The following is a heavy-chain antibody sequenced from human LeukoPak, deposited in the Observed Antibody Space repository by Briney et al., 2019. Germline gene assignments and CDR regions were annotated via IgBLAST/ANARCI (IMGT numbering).Heavy chain of an antibody. J-gene: IGHJ4*02. D-gene: IGHD1-1*01. Sequence: GASVKVSCKASGYTFTSYDINWVGQAPGQGLEWMGWMNPNSSNTGYAQKFQGRVTITRNTSISTAYMELSSLRSEDTAVYYCARGRKHNWNGLNYWGQGTLVTVSS. CDR3: ARGRKHNWNGLNY. CDR1: GYTFTSYD. CDR2: MNPNSSNT. V-gene: IGHV1-8*03.